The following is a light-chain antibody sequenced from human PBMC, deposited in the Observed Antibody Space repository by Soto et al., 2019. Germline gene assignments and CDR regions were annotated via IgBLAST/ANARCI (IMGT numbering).Light chain of an antibody. V-gene: IGLV2-14*01. Sequence: QSVLTQPASVSGSPGQSITISCTGTSGDIGSYNRVSWYQQHPGKAPKLLTYEVTDRPSGVSNRFSGSKSGNTASLTISGLQAEDEAEYYCSSYTNINTRACVFGTGTKVTVL. CDR3: SSYTNINTRACV. CDR1: SGDIGSYNR. CDR2: EVT. J-gene: IGLJ1*01.